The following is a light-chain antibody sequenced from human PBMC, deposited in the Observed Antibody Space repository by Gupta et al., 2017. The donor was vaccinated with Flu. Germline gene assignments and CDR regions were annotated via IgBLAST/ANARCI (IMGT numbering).Light chain of an antibody. CDR2: AAS. J-gene: IGKJ2*01. CDR3: QQGNSSPFP. Sequence: PSFLSGSVGDSGTITCRASQGISSYLGWYQQKPGKAPKLLIYAASKLQSGVPSRFSGMGXGRXFTLPIXNRQPEDFATYYCQQGNSSPFPFGXGTEVDIK. V-gene: IGKV1-9*01. CDR1: QGISSY.